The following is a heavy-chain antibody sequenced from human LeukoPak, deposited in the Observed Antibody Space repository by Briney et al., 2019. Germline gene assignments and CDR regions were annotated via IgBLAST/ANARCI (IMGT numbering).Heavy chain of an antibody. CDR1: GGSISPYY. V-gene: IGHV4-59*01. D-gene: IGHD3-10*01. CDR2: IYYSGST. Sequence: SETLSLTCTVSGGSISPYYWSWIRRPPGKGLEWIGYIYYSGSTNYNPSLKSRVTISVDTSKNQFSLKLSSVTAADTAVYYCARVRSYGSGSYSYYFDYWGQGTLVTVSS. J-gene: IGHJ4*02. CDR3: ARVRSYGSGSYSYYFDY.